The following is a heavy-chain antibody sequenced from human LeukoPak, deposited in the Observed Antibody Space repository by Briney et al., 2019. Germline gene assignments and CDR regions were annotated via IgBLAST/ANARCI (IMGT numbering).Heavy chain of an antibody. J-gene: IGHJ6*04. Sequence: GGSLRLSCAASGFTFSSYEMHWVRQAPGKGLEWVSYISSSGSTIYYADSVKGRFTISRDNAKNSLYLQMNSLRAEDTAVYYCAELGITMIGGVWGKGTTVTISS. CDR2: ISSSGSTI. CDR1: GFTFSSYE. CDR3: AELGITMIGGV. V-gene: IGHV3-48*03. D-gene: IGHD3-10*02.